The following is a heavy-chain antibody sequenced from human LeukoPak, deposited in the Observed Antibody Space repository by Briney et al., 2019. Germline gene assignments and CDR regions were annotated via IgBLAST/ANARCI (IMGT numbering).Heavy chain of an antibody. CDR3: ARDFGTVVTEYYFGY. V-gene: IGHV3-30-3*01. Sequence: GRSLRLSCAASGFTFSSYAMHWVRQAPGKGLEWVAVISYDGSNKYYADSVKGRFTISRDNSKNTLYLQMNSLRAEDTAVYYCARDFGTVVTEYYFGYWGQGTLVTVSS. CDR1: GFTFSSYA. D-gene: IGHD2-15*01. CDR2: ISYDGSNK. J-gene: IGHJ4*02.